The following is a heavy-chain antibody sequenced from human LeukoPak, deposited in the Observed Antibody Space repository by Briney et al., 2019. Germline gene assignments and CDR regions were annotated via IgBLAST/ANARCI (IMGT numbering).Heavy chain of an antibody. CDR1: GFTFDDYG. Sequence: GGSLRLSCAASGFTFDDYGMSWVRQAPGKGLEWVSGINWNGGSTGYTDSVKGRFTISRDNAKNTLYLQMNSLRAEDTAVYYCARTIGSKNAFDIWGQGTMVTVSS. D-gene: IGHD1-26*01. V-gene: IGHV3-20*04. J-gene: IGHJ3*02. CDR2: INWNGGST. CDR3: ARTIGSKNAFDI.